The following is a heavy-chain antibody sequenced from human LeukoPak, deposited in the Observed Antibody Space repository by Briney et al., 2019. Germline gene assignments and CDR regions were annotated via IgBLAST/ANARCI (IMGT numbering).Heavy chain of an antibody. D-gene: IGHD6-19*01. CDR2: INHSGST. V-gene: IGHV4-34*01. CDR1: GGSFSGYY. Sequence: KSSETLSLTCAVYGGSFSGYYWSWIRQPPGKGLEWIGEINHSGSTNYNPSLKSRVTISVDTSKNQFSLKLSSVTAADTAVYYCARVIGSGSGWVPAYYYYYYMDVWGKGTTVTISS. J-gene: IGHJ6*03. CDR3: ARVIGSGSGWVPAYYYYYYMDV.